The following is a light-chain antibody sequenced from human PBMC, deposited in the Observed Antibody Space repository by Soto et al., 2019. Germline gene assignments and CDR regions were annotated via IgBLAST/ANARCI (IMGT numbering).Light chain of an antibody. CDR1: QSVRGD. Sequence: VMTQSPATLSMSPGERATLSCLASQSVRGDFAWYLQKPGQAPRLLIYGASIRATGIPARFSGSGFGTEFTLTISSLQSEDFAVYYCQQYNNWPLTFGGGTKVDIK. CDR3: QQYNNWPLT. V-gene: IGKV3-15*01. CDR2: GAS. J-gene: IGKJ4*01.